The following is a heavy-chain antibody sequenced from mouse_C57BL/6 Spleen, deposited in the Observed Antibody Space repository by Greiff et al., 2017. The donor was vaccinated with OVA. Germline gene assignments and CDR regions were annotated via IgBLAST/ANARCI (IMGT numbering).Heavy chain of an antibody. CDR3: ARGGVEAGSNYFDY. V-gene: IGHV5-4*03. J-gene: IGHJ2*01. D-gene: IGHD1-1*01. CDR1: GFNFSSYA. CDR2: ISDGGSYT. Sequence: EVMLVESGGGLVKPGGSLKLSCAASGFNFSSYAMSWVRQTPEKRLEWVATISDGGSYTDYPDNVKGRFTISRDNAKNNLYLQMSHLKSEDTAMYYCARGGVEAGSNYFDYWGQGTTLTVSS.